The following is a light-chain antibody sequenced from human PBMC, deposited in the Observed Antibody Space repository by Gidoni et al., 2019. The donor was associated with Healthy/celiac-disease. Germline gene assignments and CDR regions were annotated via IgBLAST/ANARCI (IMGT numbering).Light chain of an antibody. J-gene: IGLJ2*01. Sequence: QSALTQPPSASGSPGHSVTISCTGTSSDVGGYKFVSWYQQHPGKAPKLMIYEVSKRPSGVPDRFSGSKSGNTASLTVSGLQAEDEADYYCSSYAGSNNLVFGGGTKLTVL. CDR3: SSYAGSNNLV. CDR2: EVS. CDR1: SSDVGGYKF. V-gene: IGLV2-8*01.